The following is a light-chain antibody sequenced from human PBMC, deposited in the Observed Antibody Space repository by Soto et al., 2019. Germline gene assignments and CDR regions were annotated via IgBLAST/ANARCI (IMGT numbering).Light chain of an antibody. V-gene: IGKV1-27*01. CDR1: QGIRNY. J-gene: IGKJ2*01. CDR2: ASS. CDR3: QKETSAPPYT. Sequence: DIQMTQSPSSLSASVGDRVTITCRASQGIRNYLAWYQHKPGKVPKLLSYASSTLQSGVPSRFAGRGSGTDFTLTIISLQPGDVANYYCQKETSAPPYTFGQGNKLEIK.